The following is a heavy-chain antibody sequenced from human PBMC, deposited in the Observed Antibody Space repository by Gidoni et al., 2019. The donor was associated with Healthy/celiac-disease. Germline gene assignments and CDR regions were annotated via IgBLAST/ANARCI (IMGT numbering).Heavy chain of an antibody. CDR1: GFTFDDYA. CDR2: ISWNSGSI. Sequence: EVQLVESGGGLVQPGRSLRLSCAASGFTFDDYAMHWVRQAPGKGLEWVSGISWNSGSIGYADSVKGRFTISRDNAKNSLYLQMNSLRAEDTALYYCAKGSGWYTVDYFDYWGQGTLVTVSS. CDR3: AKGSGWYTVDYFDY. D-gene: IGHD6-19*01. J-gene: IGHJ4*02. V-gene: IGHV3-9*01.